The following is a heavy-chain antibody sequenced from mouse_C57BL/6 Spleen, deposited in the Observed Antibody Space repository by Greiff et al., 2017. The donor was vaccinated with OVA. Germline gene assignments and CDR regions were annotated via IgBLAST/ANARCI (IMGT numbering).Heavy chain of an antibody. CDR2: ISYDGSN. Sequence: EVQLQQSGPGLVKPSQSLSLTCSVTGYSITSGYYWHWIRQFPGNKLEWMGYISYDGSNNYNPSLKNRISITRDTSKNQFFLKLNSVTTEDTATYYCARDGGSSLYYIDYWGQGTTLTVSS. CDR3: ARDGGSSLYYIDY. V-gene: IGHV3-6*01. J-gene: IGHJ2*01. D-gene: IGHD1-1*01. CDR1: GYSITSGYY.